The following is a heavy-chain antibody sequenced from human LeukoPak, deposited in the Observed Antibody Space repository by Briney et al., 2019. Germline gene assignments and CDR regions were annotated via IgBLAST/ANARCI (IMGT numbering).Heavy chain of an antibody. J-gene: IGHJ4*02. Sequence: GGSLRLSCAASGFTFGDYYMSWIRQAPGKGLEWVSYISGSGSNIYYADSVKGRFTISRDNAKNSLYLQMNSLRAEDTAVYYCAKPPRMSYSSSWSTFDYWGQGTLVTVSS. V-gene: IGHV3-11*04. D-gene: IGHD6-13*01. CDR3: AKPPRMSYSSSWSTFDY. CDR2: ISGSGSNI. CDR1: GFTFGDYY.